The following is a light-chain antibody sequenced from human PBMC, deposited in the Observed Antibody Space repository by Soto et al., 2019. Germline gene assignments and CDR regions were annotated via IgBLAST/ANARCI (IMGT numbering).Light chain of an antibody. J-gene: IGLJ1*01. V-gene: IGLV2-14*01. CDR2: EVT. CDR1: SSDVGGYNR. Sequence: SVLTQPASVSGSPGQSITISCTGTSSDVGGYNRVSWYQQHPGKAPKLIIYEVTDRPSGVSNRFSGSKSGNTASLTISGLQAEDEAEYYCSSYTNINTRACVFGTGTKVTVL. CDR3: SSYTNINTRACV.